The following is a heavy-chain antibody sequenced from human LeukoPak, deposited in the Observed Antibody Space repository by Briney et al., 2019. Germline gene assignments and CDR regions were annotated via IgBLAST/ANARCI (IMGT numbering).Heavy chain of an antibody. J-gene: IGHJ5*02. CDR3: ARDDSGRGGSLWQFDP. D-gene: IGHD2-21*01. Sequence: GGSLRLSCAASGFTFSSYGMHWVGQAPGKGVEGGAGICCDGSKKYYADSVKGGFTISRDNSNHPLYLQMNSLRAEDTAVYYCARDDSGRGGSLWQFDPWGQGTLVTVSS. CDR2: ICCDGSKK. V-gene: IGHV3-33*01. CDR1: GFTFSSYG.